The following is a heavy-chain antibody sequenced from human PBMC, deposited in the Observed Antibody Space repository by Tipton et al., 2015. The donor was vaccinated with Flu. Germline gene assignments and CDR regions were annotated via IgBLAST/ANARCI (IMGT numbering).Heavy chain of an antibody. J-gene: IGHJ6*03. CDR2: MNPNSGNT. CDR1: GYTFTSYD. V-gene: IGHV1-8*01. Sequence: QSGAEVKKPGASVKVSCKASGYTFTSYDINWVRQATGQGLEWMGWMNPNSGNTGYAQKFQGRVTMTRNTSISTAYMELSSLRSEDTAVYYCARAIRFPYYYYMDVWGKGTTVTVSS. D-gene: IGHD3-3*01. CDR3: ARAIRFPYYYYMDV.